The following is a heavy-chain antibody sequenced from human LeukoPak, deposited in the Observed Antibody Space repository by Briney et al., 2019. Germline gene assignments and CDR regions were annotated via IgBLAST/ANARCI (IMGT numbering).Heavy chain of an antibody. CDR2: INRSGTST. V-gene: IGHV3-48*03. CDR1: GFTFSSYE. J-gene: IGHJ4*02. CDR3: AREGGGNNYYFDY. D-gene: IGHD5-24*01. Sequence: GGSLRLSCAASGFTFSSYEMNWVRQAPGKGLEWVSYINRSGTSTYYADSVKGRFAISRDNAKNSLYLQMNSLRAEDTAVYYCAREGGGNNYYFDYWGQGTLVTVSS.